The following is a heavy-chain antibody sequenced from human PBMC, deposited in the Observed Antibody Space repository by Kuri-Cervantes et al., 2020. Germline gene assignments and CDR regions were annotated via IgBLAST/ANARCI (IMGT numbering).Heavy chain of an antibody. Sequence: SETLSLTCTVSGGSVSSGSYYWSWIRQPPGKGLEWIGYIYYSGSTNYNPSLKSRVTISVDTSKNQFSLKLSSVTAADTAVYYCARAEYYDSIPPDAFDIWGQGTMVTVSS. CDR3: ARAEYYDSIPPDAFDI. CDR1: GGSVSSGSYY. V-gene: IGHV4-61*01. D-gene: IGHD3-22*01. J-gene: IGHJ3*02. CDR2: IYYSGST.